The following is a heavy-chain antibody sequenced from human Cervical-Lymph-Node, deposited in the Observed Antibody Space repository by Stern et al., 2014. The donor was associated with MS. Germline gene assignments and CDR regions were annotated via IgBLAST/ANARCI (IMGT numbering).Heavy chain of an antibody. D-gene: IGHD2-15*01. CDR3: ARVASCSGGSCYQPFDY. CDR1: GGTFSSYA. CDR2: IIPIFGTA. Sequence: VQLVESGAEVKKPGSSGKVSCKASGGTFSSYAISWVRQAPGQGLEWMGGIIPIFGTANYAQKFQGRVTITADESTSTAYMELSSLRSEDTAVYYCARVASCSGGSCYQPFDYWGQGTLVTVSS. V-gene: IGHV1-69*01. J-gene: IGHJ4*02.